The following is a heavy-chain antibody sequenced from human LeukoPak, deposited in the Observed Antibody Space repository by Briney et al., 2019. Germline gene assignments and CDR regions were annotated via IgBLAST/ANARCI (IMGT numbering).Heavy chain of an antibody. CDR2: ISYDGSNK. J-gene: IGHJ6*02. CDR3: AKDAVAGTNYYYGMDV. D-gene: IGHD6-19*01. V-gene: IGHV3-30-3*01. Sequence: GGSLRLSCAASGFTFSDYVMHWVRQAPGKGLEWVAVISYDGSNKYHADSVKGRFTISRDNSKNTLYLQMNSLRAEDTAVYYCAKDAVAGTNYYYGMDVWGQGTTVTVSS. CDR1: GFTFSDYV.